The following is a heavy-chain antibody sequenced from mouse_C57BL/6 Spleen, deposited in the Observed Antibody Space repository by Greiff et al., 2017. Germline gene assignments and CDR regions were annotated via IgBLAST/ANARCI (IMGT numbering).Heavy chain of an antibody. CDR3: TKNYYGSSPYAMDY. J-gene: IGHJ4*01. D-gene: IGHD1-1*01. Sequence: VQLKQSGTVLARPGASVKMSCKTSGYTFTSYWMHWVKQRPGQGLEWIGAIYPGNSDTSYNQKFKGKAKLTAVTSASTAYMELSSLTNEDSAVYYCTKNYYGSSPYAMDYWGQGTSVTVSS. V-gene: IGHV1-5*01. CDR1: GYTFTSYW. CDR2: IYPGNSDT.